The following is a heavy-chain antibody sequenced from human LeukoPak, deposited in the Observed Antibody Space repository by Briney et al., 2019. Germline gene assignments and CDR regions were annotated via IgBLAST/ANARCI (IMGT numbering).Heavy chain of an antibody. CDR2: ISDGGSTT. CDR3: ARRKLTYYYGMDV. Sequence: GGSLRLSCAASGFTFSSYWMHWVRQAPGKGLVWVSRISDGGSTTTYADSVKGRFTVSRDNAKNSLDLQMNTLRAEDTAVYYCARRKLTYYYGMDVWGQGTTVTVSS. D-gene: IGHD1-7*01. CDR1: GFTFSSYW. J-gene: IGHJ6*02. V-gene: IGHV3-74*01.